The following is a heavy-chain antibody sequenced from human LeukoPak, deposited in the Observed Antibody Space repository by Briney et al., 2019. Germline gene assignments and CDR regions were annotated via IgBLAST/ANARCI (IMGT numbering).Heavy chain of an antibody. CDR1: GYTFTSYG. D-gene: IGHD2-2*01. V-gene: IGHV1-18*01. CDR2: ISAYNGNT. J-gene: IGHJ4*02. Sequence: ASVKVSCKASGYTFTSYGISWVRQAPGQGLEWMGWISAYNGNTNYAQKLQGRVTMTTDTSTSTAYMELRSLRSDDTAVYYCARANVAGYCSSTSCARGFDYWGQGTLVTVSS. CDR3: ARANVAGYCSSTSCARGFDY.